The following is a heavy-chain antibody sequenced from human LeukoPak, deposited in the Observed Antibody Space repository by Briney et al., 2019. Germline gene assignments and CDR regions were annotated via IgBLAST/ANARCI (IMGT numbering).Heavy chain of an antibody. CDR3: ASADRRDSSGYYWG. CDR2: INQDGSEK. CDR1: GCTFSDCY. Sequence: PEGSLRLSSGSAGCTFSDCYMTWIRQAPRGGQWWGANINQDGSEKYYVDSVKGRFTISRDNAKNSLYLQMNSLRAEDTAVYYCASADRRDSSGYYWGWGQGTLVTVSS. J-gene: IGHJ4*02. D-gene: IGHD3-22*01. V-gene: IGHV3-7*01.